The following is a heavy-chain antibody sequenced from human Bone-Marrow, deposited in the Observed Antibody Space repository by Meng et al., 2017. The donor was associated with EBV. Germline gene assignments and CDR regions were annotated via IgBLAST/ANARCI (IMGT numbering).Heavy chain of an antibody. CDR2: IYDGGTT. Sequence: QVQLKESGPGLVKPSETLSLTCTVSGASVSGGTFHWSWIRQPPGKELEWIGYIYDGGTTIYNPSLKRRVTIFLDRSRNQFSLGLRSLTTADTAVYYCAKSSSSTPGVVDSWGQGTLVTVSS. CDR1: GASVSGGTFH. J-gene: IGHJ4*02. V-gene: IGHV4-61*01. D-gene: IGHD6-6*01. CDR3: AKSSSSTPGVVDS.